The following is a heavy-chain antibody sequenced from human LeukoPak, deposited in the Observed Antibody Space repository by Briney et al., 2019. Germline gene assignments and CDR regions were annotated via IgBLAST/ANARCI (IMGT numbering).Heavy chain of an antibody. D-gene: IGHD5-18*01. J-gene: IGHJ4*02. Sequence: GRSLRLSCAASGFTFSSYAMHWVRQAPGKGLEWVAVISYDGSNKYYADSVKGRLTISRDNSKNTLDLQMNSLRVEDTAVYYCAKAGYSYGRYDYWGQGTLVTVSS. CDR2: ISYDGSNK. CDR3: AKAGYSYGRYDY. V-gene: IGHV3-30*04. CDR1: GFTFSSYA.